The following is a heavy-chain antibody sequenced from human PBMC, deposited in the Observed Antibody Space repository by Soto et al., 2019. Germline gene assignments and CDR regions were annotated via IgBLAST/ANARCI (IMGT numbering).Heavy chain of an antibody. CDR1: GHSISNYY. V-gene: IGHV4-59*12. J-gene: IGHJ4*02. D-gene: IGHD2-8*02. CDR3: ARDKITGLFDY. CDR2: IYYSGST. Sequence: TSETLSLTCTVSGHSISNYYWTWIRQPPGKGLEWIGYIYYSGSTNYNPSLKSRVTISVDTSKNQFSLKLTSVTAADTAVYYCARDKITGLFDYWGQGTLVTVSS.